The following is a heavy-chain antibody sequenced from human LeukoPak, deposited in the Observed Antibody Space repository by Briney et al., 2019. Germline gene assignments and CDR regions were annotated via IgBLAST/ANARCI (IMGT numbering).Heavy chain of an antibody. D-gene: IGHD2-15*01. Sequence: GASVKVSCKASGGTFSSYAISWVRQAPGQGLEWMGGIIPIFGTANYAQKFQGRVTITADESTSTAYMELSSLRSEDTVVYYCARPYCSGGSCYSHFQHWGQGTLVTVSS. CDR3: ARPYCSGGSCYSHFQH. CDR2: IIPIFGTA. CDR1: GGTFSSYA. V-gene: IGHV1-69*13. J-gene: IGHJ1*01.